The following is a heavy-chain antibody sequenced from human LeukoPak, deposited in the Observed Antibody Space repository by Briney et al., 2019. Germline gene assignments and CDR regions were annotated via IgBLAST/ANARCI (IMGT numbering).Heavy chain of an antibody. V-gene: IGHV4-59*12. Sequence: SETLSLTCTVSGGSISNYYWSWIRQPPGKGLEWIGYIYYSGSTNYNPSLKSRVIISVDTSKNQFSLKLSSVTAADTAVYYCARTAGKGLRWYPNAYWYFDLWGRGTLVTVSS. J-gene: IGHJ2*01. CDR1: GGSISNYY. CDR3: ARTAGKGLRWYPNAYWYFDL. D-gene: IGHD4-23*01. CDR2: IYYSGST.